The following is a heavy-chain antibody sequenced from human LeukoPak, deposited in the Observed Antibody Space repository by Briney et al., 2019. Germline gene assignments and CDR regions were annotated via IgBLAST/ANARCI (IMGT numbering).Heavy chain of an antibody. CDR3: AGYNS. J-gene: IGHJ4*02. CDR2: IYIGGST. D-gene: IGHD6-13*01. CDR1: GFTFSRFA. Sequence: PGTSLRLSCAASGFTFSRFAMHWVRQAPGKGLEWVSVIYIGGSTYYADSVKGRFTMSRDNSKNTLYLQMDSLRAEDTAVYYCAGYNSWGQGTLVTVSS. V-gene: IGHV3-53*01.